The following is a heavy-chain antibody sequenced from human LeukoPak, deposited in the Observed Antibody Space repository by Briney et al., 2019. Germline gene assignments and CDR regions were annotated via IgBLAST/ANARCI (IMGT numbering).Heavy chain of an antibody. CDR1: GGSISSSSYY. CDR3: ARQYSSGWTGENFDY. D-gene: IGHD6-19*01. V-gene: IGHV4-39*01. J-gene: IGHJ4*02. Sequence: SESLSLTCTVSGGSISSSSYYWGWIRQPPGKGLVWIGSIYYSGSTYYNPSLKSRVTISVDTSKNQFSLKLSSVTAADTAVYYCARQYSSGWTGENFDYWGQGTLVTVSS. CDR2: IYYSGST.